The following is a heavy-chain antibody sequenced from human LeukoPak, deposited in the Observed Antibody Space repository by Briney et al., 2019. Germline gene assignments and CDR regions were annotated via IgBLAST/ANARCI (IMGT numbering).Heavy chain of an antibody. CDR2: IFPSGGEI. V-gene: IGHV3-23*01. D-gene: IGHD2-8*02. Sequence: GGSLRLSCAASGFTFSTFAMIWVRQPPGKGLEWVSSIFPSGGEIHYADSVRGRFTISRDNSKSTLSLQMNSLRAEDAAIYYCATYRQVLLPFESWGQGTLVTVSS. CDR3: ATYRQVLLPFES. CDR1: GFTFSTFA. J-gene: IGHJ4*02.